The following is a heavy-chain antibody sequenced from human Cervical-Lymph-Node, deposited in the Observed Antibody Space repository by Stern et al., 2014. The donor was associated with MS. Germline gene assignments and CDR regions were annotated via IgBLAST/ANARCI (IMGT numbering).Heavy chain of an antibody. D-gene: IGHD6-19*01. V-gene: IGHV1-69*01. CDR2: IIPIFNTA. Sequence: QMQLVQSGAEVRKPGSSVKVSCKASGGTFSSHSFSWVRQAPGQGLEWMGQIIPIFNTANYAQKFQGRVTMTADGSTGTVYMELSSLRSEDTAVYYCAREGTETAVAAFDLWGQGTLVTVSS. J-gene: IGHJ4*02. CDR1: GGTFSSHS. CDR3: AREGTETAVAAFDL.